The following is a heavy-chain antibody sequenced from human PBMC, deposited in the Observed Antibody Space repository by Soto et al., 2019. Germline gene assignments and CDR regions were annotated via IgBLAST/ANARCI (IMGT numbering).Heavy chain of an antibody. CDR2: IYSGGDT. J-gene: IGHJ6*02. CDR1: GDSGTSGDYY. Sequence: SETLSLTCTVSGDSGTSGDYYCRWIRQPPGKGLEWIVYIYSGGDTNYSPSLKSRVAISLDTSHNQFSLKLSSGTAADTAVYFCAREGIAVAGSVGQAYYCGMDVWGQGTTVT. CDR3: AREGIAVAGSVGQAYYCGMDV. V-gene: IGHV4-61*08. D-gene: IGHD6-19*01.